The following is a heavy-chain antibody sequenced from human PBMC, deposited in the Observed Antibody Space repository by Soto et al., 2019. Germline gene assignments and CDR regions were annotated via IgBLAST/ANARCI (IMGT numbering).Heavy chain of an antibody. D-gene: IGHD6-13*01. CDR3: ARSPRSIAAGGIDY. J-gene: IGHJ4*02. V-gene: IGHV4-4*02. Sequence: QVQLQESGPGLVKPSGTLSLTCAVSGGSISSSNLWTWVRQPPGKGLEWIGEIYHGGSTNYNPSLKSRVTISVDKSKNHFCLRLSSVTAADTAVYYCARSPRSIAAGGIDYWGQGILVTVSS. CDR2: IYHGGST. CDR1: GGSISSSNL.